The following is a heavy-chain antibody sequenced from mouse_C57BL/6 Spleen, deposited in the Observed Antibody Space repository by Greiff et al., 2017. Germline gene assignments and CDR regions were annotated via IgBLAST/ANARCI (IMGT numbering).Heavy chain of an antibody. J-gene: IGHJ1*03. CDR2: IHPNSGST. V-gene: IGHV1-64*01. D-gene: IGHD1-1*01. CDR3: ERDPTVVDYWYFDV. Sequence: QVHVKQPGAELVKPGASVKLSCKASGYTFTSYWMHWVKQRPGQGLEWIGMIHPNSGSTNYNEKFKSKATLTVDKSSSTAYMQLSSLTSEDSAVYYCERDPTVVDYWYFDVWGTGTTVTVSS. CDR1: GYTFTSYW.